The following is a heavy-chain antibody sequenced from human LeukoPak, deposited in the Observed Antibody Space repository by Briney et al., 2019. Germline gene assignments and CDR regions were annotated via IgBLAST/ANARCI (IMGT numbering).Heavy chain of an antibody. Sequence: PSETLSLTCTVSGGSISSYYWSWIRQPPGKGLEWIGYIYYGGSTNYNPSLKSRVTISVDTSKNQFSLKLSSVTTADTAMYYCARDRGYSYTDYWGQGTLVTVSS. CDR1: GGSISSYY. CDR3: ARDRGYSYTDY. D-gene: IGHD5-18*01. J-gene: IGHJ4*02. V-gene: IGHV4-59*01. CDR2: IYYGGST.